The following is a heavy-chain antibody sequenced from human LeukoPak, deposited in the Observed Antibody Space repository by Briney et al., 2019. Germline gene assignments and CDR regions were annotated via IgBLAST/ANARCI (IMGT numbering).Heavy chain of an antibody. CDR1: GFTFSNAW. J-gene: IGHJ4*02. V-gene: IGHV3-21*01. CDR2: ISSSSNYI. CDR3: AREDSSGLDY. D-gene: IGHD6-19*01. Sequence: GGSLRLSCAASGFTFSNAWMNWVRQAPGKGLEWVSSISSSSNYIYYAHSMKGRFTVSRDNARNSLYLQMNSLRAEDTALYYCAREDSSGLDYWGQGTLVTVSS.